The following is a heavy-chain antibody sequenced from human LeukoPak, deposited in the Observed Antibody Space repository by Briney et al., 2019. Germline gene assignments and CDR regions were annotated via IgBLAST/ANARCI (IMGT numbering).Heavy chain of an antibody. CDR2: IYPGDSDT. D-gene: IGHD6-13*01. Sequence: GESLKISCKGSGYSFTNYWIGWVRQMPGQGLEWMAIIYPGDSDTRYSPSFQGQVTISADKSVSTAYLQWSSLKASDTAMYYCAREEDRGSSWFRCWGQGTLVIVSS. CDR3: AREEDRGSSWFRC. V-gene: IGHV5-51*01. J-gene: IGHJ4*02. CDR1: GYSFTNYW.